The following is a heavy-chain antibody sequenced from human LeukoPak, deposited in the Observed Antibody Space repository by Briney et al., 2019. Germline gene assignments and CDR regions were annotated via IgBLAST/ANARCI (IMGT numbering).Heavy chain of an antibody. D-gene: IGHD2-15*01. J-gene: IGHJ4*02. CDR1: GFTFSNAW. CDR3: TKYCSGGSCYPY. CDR2: IKSRADGGTT. V-gene: IGHV3-15*01. Sequence: PGGSLTLSCAASGFTFSNAWMSWVRQAPGKGLEWVGRIKSRADGGTTDYAAPVKGRFTISRDDSKNTLYLQMNSLETEDTGVYYCTKYCSGGSCYPYWGQGTLVTVSS.